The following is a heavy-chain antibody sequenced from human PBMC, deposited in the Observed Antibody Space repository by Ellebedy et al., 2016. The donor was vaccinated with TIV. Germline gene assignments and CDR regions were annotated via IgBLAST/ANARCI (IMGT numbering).Heavy chain of an antibody. J-gene: IGHJ3*01. CDR3: ARHRQEMWNHDAFSF. D-gene: IGHD1-1*01. Sequence: MPAETLSLTCAVSCGSLGIYYGTCIRQPPGKGLEWIGYIYHNGNTDYNPSLKSRVTMSVYTSKNQFSLRLSSVTAADTAIYYCARHRQEMWNHDAFSFWGQGTMVTVSS. V-gene: IGHV4-59*08. CDR2: IYHNGNT. CDR1: CGSLGIYY.